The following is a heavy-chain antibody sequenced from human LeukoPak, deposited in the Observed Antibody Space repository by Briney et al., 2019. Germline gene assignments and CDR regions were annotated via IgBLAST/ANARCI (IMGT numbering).Heavy chain of an antibody. CDR3: AEDHDAVRFLEWLYPHYFDY. J-gene: IGHJ4*02. V-gene: IGHV3-23*01. D-gene: IGHD3-3*01. Sequence: GGSLRLSCAASGFTFSSYAMSWVRQAPGKGLEWVSAISGSGGSTYYADSVKGRFTISRDNSKNTLYLQMNSLRAEDTAVYYCAEDHDAVRFLEWLYPHYFDYWGQGTLVTVSS. CDR1: GFTFSSYA. CDR2: ISGSGGST.